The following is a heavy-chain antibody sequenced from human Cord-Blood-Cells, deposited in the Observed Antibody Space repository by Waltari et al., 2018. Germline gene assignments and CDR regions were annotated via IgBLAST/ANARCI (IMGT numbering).Heavy chain of an antibody. CDR1: GFTFRSYA. J-gene: IGHJ4*02. CDR3: CSSTSCYY. CDR2: ISYDGSNK. V-gene: IGHV3-30-3*01. Sequence: QVQLVESGGGVVQPGRSLRLSCAASGFTFRSYAMHWVRQAPGKGLEWVAVISYDGSNKYYADSVKGRFTISRDNSKNTLYLQMNSLRAEDTAVYYCCSSTSCYYWGQGTLVTVSS. D-gene: IGHD2-2*01.